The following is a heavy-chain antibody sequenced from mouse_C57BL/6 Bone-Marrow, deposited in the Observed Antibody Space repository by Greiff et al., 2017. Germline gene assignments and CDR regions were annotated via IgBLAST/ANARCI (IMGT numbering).Heavy chain of an antibody. CDR1: GYTFTSYW. CDR3: ARFGNLFAY. CDR2: IHPNSGST. V-gene: IGHV1-64*01. J-gene: IGHJ3*01. Sequence: VKLQQPGAELVKPGASVKLSCNASGYTFTSYWMHWVKQRPGQGLEWIGMIHPNSGSTNYNEKFKSKATLTVDKSSSTAYMQLSSLSSEDSAVYYCARFGNLFAYWGQGTLVTVSA. D-gene: IGHD2-1*01.